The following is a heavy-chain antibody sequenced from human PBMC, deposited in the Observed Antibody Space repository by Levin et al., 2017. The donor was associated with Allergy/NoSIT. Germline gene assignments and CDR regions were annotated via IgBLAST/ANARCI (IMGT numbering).Heavy chain of an antibody. D-gene: IGHD4-17*01. CDR1: GYSFTSYW. CDR3: ARRTRPNSYGDSTENPMVYFDL. Sequence: AASVKVSCKGSGYSFTSYWIGWVRQMPGKGLEWMGIIYPGDSDTRYSPSFQGQVTISADKSISTAYLQWSSLKASDTAMYYCARRTRPNSYGDSTENPMVYFDLWGRGTLVTVSS. J-gene: IGHJ2*01. V-gene: IGHV5-51*01. CDR2: IYPGDSDT.